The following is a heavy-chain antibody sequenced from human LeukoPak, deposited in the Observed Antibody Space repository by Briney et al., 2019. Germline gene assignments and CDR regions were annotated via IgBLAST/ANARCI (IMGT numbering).Heavy chain of an antibody. D-gene: IGHD1-26*01. CDR1: GFTFSRSG. J-gene: IGHJ6*04. V-gene: IGHV3-30*02. CDR3: SKGGATMDV. Sequence: GGSLRLSCAASGFTFSRSGMHWVRQAPGKGLEWVAFIRYDGSNKYYVESVKGRFTISRDNSKNTLYLQMNSLRDEDRAVYYCSKGGATMDVWGKGTTVTVSS. CDR2: IRYDGSNK.